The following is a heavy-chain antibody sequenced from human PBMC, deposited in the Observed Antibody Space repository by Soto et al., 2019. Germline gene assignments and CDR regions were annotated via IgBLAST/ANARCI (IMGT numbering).Heavy chain of an antibody. CDR2: IYWNDDY. D-gene: IGHD5-12*01. J-gene: IGHJ4*02. CDR1: GFSLTTSGVG. V-gene: IGHV2-5*01. Sequence: QITLKESGPTLVKPTQTLTLTCTFSGFSLTTSGVGVGWIRQPPGKALEWLALIYWNDDYHYSPSLKNRLTITKDTSKNQVVLTMTNMDPVDTATYYCARLAIVGTIGAFDCWGQGTLVAVSS. CDR3: ARLAIVGTIGAFDC.